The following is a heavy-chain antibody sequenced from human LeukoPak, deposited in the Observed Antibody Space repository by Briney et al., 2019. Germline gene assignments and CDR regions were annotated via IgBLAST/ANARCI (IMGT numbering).Heavy chain of an antibody. CDR1: GFTFSSYW. Sequence: GGSLRPSCAASGFTFSSYWMHWVRQAPGKGLVWVSRINSDGSSTSYADSVKGRFTISRDNAKNTLYLQMNSLRAEDTAVYYCASRYSSSWYDAFDIWGQGTMVTVSS. J-gene: IGHJ3*02. D-gene: IGHD6-13*01. CDR2: INSDGSST. V-gene: IGHV3-74*01. CDR3: ASRYSSSWYDAFDI.